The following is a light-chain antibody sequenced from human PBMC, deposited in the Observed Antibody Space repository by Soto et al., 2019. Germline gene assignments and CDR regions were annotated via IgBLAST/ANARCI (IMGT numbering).Light chain of an antibody. CDR1: SSDVGGYNY. J-gene: IGLJ2*01. Sequence: QTVVTQPRSVSGSPGQSVAISCAGTSSDVGGYNYVSWYQQYPGKAPKLMIYDVSKRPSGVPDRFSGSKSGNTASLTISGLQAEDEADYYCCSFAGLFGGGTKLTVL. CDR3: CSFAGL. CDR2: DVS. V-gene: IGLV2-11*01.